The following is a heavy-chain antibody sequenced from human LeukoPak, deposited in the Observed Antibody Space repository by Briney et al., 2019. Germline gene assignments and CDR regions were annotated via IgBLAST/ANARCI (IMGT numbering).Heavy chain of an antibody. CDR2: IYSGGST. CDR1: GFTVSSNY. J-gene: IGHJ4*02. Sequence: GGSLRLSCAASGFTVSSNYMSWVRQAPGKGLEGVSVIYSGGSTYYADSVKGRFTISRDNSKNTLYLQMNSLRAEDTAVYYCARDGITIFGVVLSYFDYWGQGTLVTVSS. V-gene: IGHV3-66*02. D-gene: IGHD3-3*01. CDR3: ARDGITIFGVVLSYFDY.